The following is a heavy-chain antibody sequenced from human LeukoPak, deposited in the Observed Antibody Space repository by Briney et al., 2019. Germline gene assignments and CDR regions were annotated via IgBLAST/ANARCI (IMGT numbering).Heavy chain of an antibody. CDR1: GFTVSSNY. Sequence: GGSLRLSCAASGFTVSSNYMSWVRQAPGKGLEWVSVIYSGGSTYYADSVKGRFTISRDNSKNTLYLQMNSLRAEDTAVYYCASPSAYSYGQPLYYYYGMDVWGQGTTVTVSS. V-gene: IGHV3-53*01. D-gene: IGHD5-18*01. CDR3: ASPSAYSYGQPLYYYYGMDV. CDR2: IYSGGST. J-gene: IGHJ6*02.